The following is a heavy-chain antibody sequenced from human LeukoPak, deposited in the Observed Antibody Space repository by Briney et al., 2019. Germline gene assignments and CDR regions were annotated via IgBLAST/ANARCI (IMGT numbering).Heavy chain of an antibody. D-gene: IGHD1-14*01. V-gene: IGHV3-21*04. CDR1: GFTFSGHS. J-gene: IGHJ6*03. CDR3: AMKFTGDYFYMDL. CDR2: ISGDSRKI. Sequence: GGSLRLSCVASGFTFSGHSMNWVRQAPGKGLEWVSSISGDSRKIYYTDSLRGRFTISRDNAKNSLYLQMNSLRDEDTALYYCAMKFTGDYFYMDLWGKGTTVTVSS.